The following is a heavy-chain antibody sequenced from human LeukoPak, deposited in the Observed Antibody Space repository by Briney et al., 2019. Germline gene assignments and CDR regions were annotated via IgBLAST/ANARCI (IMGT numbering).Heavy chain of an antibody. Sequence: GRSLRLSCAASGFTFDDYAMHWVRQAPGKGLEWVSGISWNSGSIDYADSVKGRFTISRDNAKNSLYLQMNSLRAEDTALYYCAKDKDFDYYYGMDVWGQGTTVTVSS. CDR1: GFTFDDYA. J-gene: IGHJ6*02. CDR2: ISWNSGSI. CDR3: AKDKDFDYYYGMDV. D-gene: IGHD3-3*01. V-gene: IGHV3-9*01.